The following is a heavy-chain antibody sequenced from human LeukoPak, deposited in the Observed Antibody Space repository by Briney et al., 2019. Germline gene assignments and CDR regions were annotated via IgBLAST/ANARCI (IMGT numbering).Heavy chain of an antibody. Sequence: GGSLRLSCAASGSTFSSYGMSWVRQAPGKGLEWDSAITGNGANTFYADSVKGRFTISRDNSKNTMYLQINSLRAEDTALYYCARDRSGSYPNWFDPWGQGTLVTVSS. D-gene: IGHD3-10*01. CDR1: GSTFSSYG. V-gene: IGHV3-23*01. CDR2: ITGNGANT. J-gene: IGHJ5*02. CDR3: ARDRSGSYPNWFDP.